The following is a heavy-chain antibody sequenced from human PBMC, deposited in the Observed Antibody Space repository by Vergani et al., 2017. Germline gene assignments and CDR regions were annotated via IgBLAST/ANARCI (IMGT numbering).Heavy chain of an antibody. J-gene: IGHJ4*02. CDR3: ARRYGARDGPLDY. D-gene: IGHD5-24*01. Sequence: QVQLQESDPGLLKTSQTLSLTCTISGGSFTDDTHYWSWNWVRQPAGKGLEWIGRIFKSGDFNYNPSLESRLTMSVDTSKNQFSLKLESVTAADTAVYYCARRYGARDGPLDYWGQGTLVTVSS. V-gene: IGHV4-61*02. CDR1: GGSFTDDTHY. CDR2: IFKSGDF.